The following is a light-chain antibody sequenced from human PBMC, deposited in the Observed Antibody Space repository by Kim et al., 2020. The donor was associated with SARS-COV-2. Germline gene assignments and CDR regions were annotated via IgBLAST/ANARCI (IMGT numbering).Light chain of an antibody. CDR3: QAWDSSTEGYV. Sequence: SYELTQPPSVSVSPGQTASITCSGDKLGDKYACWYQQKPGQSPVLVIYQDSKRPSGIPERFSGSNSGNTATLTISGTQAMDEADYYCQAWDSSTEGYVLG. CDR2: QDS. CDR1: KLGDKY. J-gene: IGLJ1*01. V-gene: IGLV3-1*01.